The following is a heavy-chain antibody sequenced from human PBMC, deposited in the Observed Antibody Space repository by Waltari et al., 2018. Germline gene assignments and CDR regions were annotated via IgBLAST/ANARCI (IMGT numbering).Heavy chain of an antibody. CDR2: IIPIFGTA. CDR1: GGTFSSYA. V-gene: IGHV1-69*05. J-gene: IGHJ3*02. Sequence: QVQLVQSGAEVKKPGSSVKVSCKASGGTFSSYAISWMRQAPGQGLEWMGGIIPIFGTANYAQKFQGRVTITTDESTSTAYMELSSLRSEDTAVYYCAALGKYSSGWLESAFDIWGQGTMVTVSS. D-gene: IGHD6-19*01. CDR3: AALGKYSSGWLESAFDI.